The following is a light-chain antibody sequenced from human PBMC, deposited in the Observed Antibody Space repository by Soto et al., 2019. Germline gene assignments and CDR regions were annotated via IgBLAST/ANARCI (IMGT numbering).Light chain of an antibody. CDR2: AAS. CDR1: QSISSY. Sequence: DIQMTQSPSSLSASVGDRVTITCRASQSISSYLNWYQQKPGKAPKLLIYAASSLQSGVPSRFSGSGSGTDFTLTISSLQPEDFATYFCQHSYTTPITCGQGTRREIK. CDR3: QHSYTTPIT. J-gene: IGKJ5*01. V-gene: IGKV1-39*01.